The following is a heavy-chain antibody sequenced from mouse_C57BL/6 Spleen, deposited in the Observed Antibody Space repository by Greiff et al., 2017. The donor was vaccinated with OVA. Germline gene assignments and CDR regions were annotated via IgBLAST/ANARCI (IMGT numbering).Heavy chain of an antibody. D-gene: IGHD1-1*01. CDR1: GFTFSDYY. Sequence: DVQLVESGGGLVQPGGSLKLSCAASGFTFSDYYMYWVRQTPEKRLEWVAYISNGGGSTYYPDTVKGRFTISRDNAKNTLYLQMSRLKSEDTATYYCARHYYGSSTGYFDVWGTGTTVTVSS. V-gene: IGHV5-12*01. CDR3: ARHYYGSSTGYFDV. J-gene: IGHJ1*03. CDR2: ISNGGGST.